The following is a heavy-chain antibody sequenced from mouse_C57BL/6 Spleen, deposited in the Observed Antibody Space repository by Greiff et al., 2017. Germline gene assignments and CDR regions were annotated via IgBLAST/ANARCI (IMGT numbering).Heavy chain of an antibody. Sequence: EVKLQQSGPELVKPGASVKISCKASGYTFTDYYMNWVKQSHGKSLEWIGDINPNNGGTSYNQKFKGKATLTVDKSSSTAYMELRSLTSEDSAVYYCAYYGSSWSYYFDYWGQGTTLTVSS. D-gene: IGHD1-1*01. CDR1: GYTFTDYY. V-gene: IGHV1-26*01. CDR2: INPNNGGT. J-gene: IGHJ2*01. CDR3: AYYGSSWSYYFDY.